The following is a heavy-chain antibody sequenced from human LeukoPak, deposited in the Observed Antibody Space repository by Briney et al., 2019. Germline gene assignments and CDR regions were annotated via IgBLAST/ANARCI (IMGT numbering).Heavy chain of an antibody. CDR2: INPNSGGT. V-gene: IGHV1-2*06. Sequence: GASVKVSCKASGYTFTGYYMDWVRQAPGQGHEWMGRINPNSGGTNYAQKFQGRVTMTRDTSISTAYMELSRLRSDDTAVYYCAREDNLGSGSSPIDYWGQGTLVTVSS. CDR3: AREDNLGSGSSPIDY. J-gene: IGHJ4*02. D-gene: IGHD6-19*01. CDR1: GYTFTGYY.